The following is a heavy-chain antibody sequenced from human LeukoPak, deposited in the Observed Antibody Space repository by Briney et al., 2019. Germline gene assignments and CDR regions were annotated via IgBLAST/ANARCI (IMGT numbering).Heavy chain of an antibody. CDR1: GYAFTSYD. J-gene: IGHJ4*02. D-gene: IGHD2-21*02. V-gene: IGHV1-8*01. CDR2: MNPNSGNT. Sequence: ASVKVSCKASGYAFTSYDINWVRQATGQGLEWMGWMNPNSGNTGYAQKFQGRVTMTRNTSISTAYMELSSLRSGDTAVYYCARHDCGGDCYPDYWGQGTLVTVSS. CDR3: ARHDCGGDCYPDY.